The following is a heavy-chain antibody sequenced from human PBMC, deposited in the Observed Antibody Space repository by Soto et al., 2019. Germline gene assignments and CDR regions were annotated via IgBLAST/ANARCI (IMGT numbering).Heavy chain of an antibody. D-gene: IGHD5-12*01. CDR2: SIPIFGTA. CDR1: GGTFNNYP. J-gene: IGHJ6*02. V-gene: IGHV1-69*13. CDR3: ARGRGYSGDDHYYYFDMDV. Sequence: SVKVSCKASGGTFNNYPITWVRQAPGEGLEWMGGSIPIFGTANYAQKFQGRVTISVDESTSAAYMELSSLRSEDTAVYYCARGRGYSGDDHYYYFDMDVWGQGTTVTVSS.